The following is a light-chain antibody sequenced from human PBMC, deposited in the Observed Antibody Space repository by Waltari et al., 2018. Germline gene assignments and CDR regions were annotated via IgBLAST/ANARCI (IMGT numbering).Light chain of an antibody. V-gene: IGLV1-47*01. CDR3: AAWDDSLTGRV. Sequence: QSVLTQPSSASGTPGPRVTISCSGSSSNIGSNYVYWYQQLPGTAPKLLIHTDNQRPSGVPDRFSASKSGASASLAISGLRSDDEADYYCAAWDDSLTGRVFGGGTKLTVL. CDR2: TDN. CDR1: SSNIGSNY. J-gene: IGLJ3*02.